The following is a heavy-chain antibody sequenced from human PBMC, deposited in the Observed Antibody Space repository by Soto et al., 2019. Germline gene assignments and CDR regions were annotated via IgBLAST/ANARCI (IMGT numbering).Heavy chain of an antibody. CDR3: ARGHVVVVAATSFDY. V-gene: IGHV1-18*04. CDR1: GYTFTSYG. D-gene: IGHD2-15*01. Sequence: GASVKVSCKASGYTFTSYGISWVRQAPGQGLEWMGWISAYNGNTNYAQKLQGRVTMTTDTSTSTAYMELRSLGSDDTAVYYCARGHVVVVAATSFDYWGQGTLVTVSS. J-gene: IGHJ4*02. CDR2: ISAYNGNT.